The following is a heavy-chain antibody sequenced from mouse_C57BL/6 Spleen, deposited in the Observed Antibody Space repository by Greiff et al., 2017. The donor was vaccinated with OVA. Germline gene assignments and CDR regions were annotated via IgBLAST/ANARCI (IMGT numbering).Heavy chain of an antibody. CDR2: IDPETGGT. V-gene: IGHV1-15*01. CDR3: TRPTWFAY. D-gene: IGHD4-1*02. Sequence: VQLQQSGAELVRPGASVTLSCKASGYTFTDYEMHWVKQTPVHGLEWIGAIDPETGGTAYNQKFKGKAILTADKSSSTAYMELRSLTSEDSAVYYCTRPTWFAYWGQGTLVTVSA. J-gene: IGHJ3*01. CDR1: GYTFTDYE.